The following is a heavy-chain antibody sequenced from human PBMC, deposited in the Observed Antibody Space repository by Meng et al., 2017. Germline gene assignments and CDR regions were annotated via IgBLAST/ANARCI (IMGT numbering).Heavy chain of an antibody. CDR1: GGSFRGSY. CDR2: INHSGST. J-gene: IGHJ4*02. D-gene: IGHD6-6*01. V-gene: IGHV4-34*01. CDR3: ARRGIAARPFYY. Sequence: QVTVQQCGAGPLKPSEILSLTFAFYGGSFRGSYWSWIRQPPGKGLEGIGEINHSGSTNSNPSLKSRVTISVDTSKNQFSLKLSSVTAADTAVYYCARRGIAARPFYYWGQGTLVTVSS.